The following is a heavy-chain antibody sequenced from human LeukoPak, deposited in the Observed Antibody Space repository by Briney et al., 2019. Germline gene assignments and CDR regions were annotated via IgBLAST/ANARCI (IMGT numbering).Heavy chain of an antibody. J-gene: IGHJ4*02. V-gene: IGHV5-51*01. Sequence: GESLKISCKGSGYSFTSYWIGWVRQMPGKGLEWMGIIYPGDSDTRYSPSFQGQVTISVDKSISTAYLQWSSLKASNTAMYYCARGEQQLVNPLVYWGQGTLVTVSS. CDR1: GYSFTSYW. D-gene: IGHD6-13*01. CDR2: IYPGDSDT. CDR3: ARGEQQLVNPLVY.